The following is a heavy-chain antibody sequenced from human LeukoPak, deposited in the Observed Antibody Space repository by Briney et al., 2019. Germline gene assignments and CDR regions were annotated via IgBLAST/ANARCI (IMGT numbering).Heavy chain of an antibody. D-gene: IGHD2-15*01. V-gene: IGHV3-48*04. J-gene: IGHJ3*02. CDR1: GFTFSSYS. Sequence: TGGSLRLSCAASGFTFSSYSMNWVRQAPGKGLEWVSYISSRSSTIYYADSVEGRFTISRDNATNSLYLQMNSLRAEDTAVYYCARLRISWSAFDIWGQGTTVTVSS. CDR3: ARLRISWSAFDI. CDR2: ISSRSSTI.